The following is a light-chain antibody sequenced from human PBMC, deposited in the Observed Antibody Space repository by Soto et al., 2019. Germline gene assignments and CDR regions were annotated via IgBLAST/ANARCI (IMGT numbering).Light chain of an antibody. J-gene: IGKJ1*01. CDR3: QQYGSSSWT. CDR1: QSVSSSY. CDR2: GAS. V-gene: IGKV3-20*01. Sequence: EIVLTQSPGTLSLSPGERATLSCRASQSVSSSYLAWYQQKPGQAPRLLIYGASSRATGIPDRFSGSGSGTDLALTISRLEPEGFAVYYCQQYGSSSWTFGQGTKVEIK.